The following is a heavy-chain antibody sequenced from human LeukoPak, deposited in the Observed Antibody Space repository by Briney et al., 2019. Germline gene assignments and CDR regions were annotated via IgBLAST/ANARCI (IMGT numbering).Heavy chain of an antibody. V-gene: IGHV4-59*12. CDR2: IDYSGST. D-gene: IGHD3-9*01. CDR3: AVREAVSDILTGYFAYNWFDP. Sequence: SETLSLTCTVSGGSISSYYWSWIRQPPGKGLEWTGYIDYSGSTNYNPSLKSRVTISVDTSKNQFSLKLSSVTAADTAVYYCAVREAVSDILTGYFAYNWFDPWGQGTLVTVSS. CDR1: GGSISSYY. J-gene: IGHJ5*02.